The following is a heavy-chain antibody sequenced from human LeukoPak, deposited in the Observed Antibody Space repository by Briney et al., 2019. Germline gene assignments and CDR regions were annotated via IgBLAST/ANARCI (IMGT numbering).Heavy chain of an antibody. D-gene: IGHD5-18*01. Sequence: SETLSLTCTVSGGPISSGHYFWTWIPQPPGKGLEWIWYIYYSRSTYNNPSLKSRVTISVDTSKNQFSLKLSSVTAADTAVYYCASRGYSYGFAAEYFQHWGQGTLVTVSS. V-gene: IGHV4-30-4*01. CDR1: GGPISSGHYF. J-gene: IGHJ1*01. CDR3: ASRGYSYGFAAEYFQH. CDR2: IYYSRST.